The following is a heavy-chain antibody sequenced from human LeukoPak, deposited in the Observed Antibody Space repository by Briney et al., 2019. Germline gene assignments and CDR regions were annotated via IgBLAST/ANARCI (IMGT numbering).Heavy chain of an antibody. CDR3: AANTPRVVREDAFDI. Sequence: GTSVKVSRKASGFTFTSSAMQWVRQARGQRLEWIGWIVVGSGNTNYAQNFQERVTITRDMSTSTAYMELSSLRSEDTAVYYCAANTPRVVREDAFDIWGQGTMVTVSS. V-gene: IGHV1-58*02. CDR1: GFTFTSSA. J-gene: IGHJ3*02. D-gene: IGHD2-21*01. CDR2: IVVGSGNT.